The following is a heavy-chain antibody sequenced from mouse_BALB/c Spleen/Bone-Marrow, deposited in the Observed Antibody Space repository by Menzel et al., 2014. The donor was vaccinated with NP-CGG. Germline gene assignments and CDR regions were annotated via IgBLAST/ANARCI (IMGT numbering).Heavy chain of an antibody. CDR2: ISDGGSYT. CDR1: GFTFSDYY. CDR3: ARGSSYFDY. D-gene: IGHD1-1*01. Sequence: EVNLVESGGGLVKPGGSLKLSCAASGFTFSDYYMYWVRQTPEKRLEWVATISDGGSYTYYPDSVKGRFTISRDNAKNNLYLQMNSLKSEDTAMYYCARGSSYFDYWGQGTTLTVSS. V-gene: IGHV5-4*02. J-gene: IGHJ2*01.